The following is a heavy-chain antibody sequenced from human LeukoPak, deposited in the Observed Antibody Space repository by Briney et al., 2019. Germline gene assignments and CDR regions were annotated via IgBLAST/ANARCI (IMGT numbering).Heavy chain of an antibody. CDR3: ARESAYAFDC. Sequence: GGSLRLSCAASGFTFSGYSMTWVRQPPGKGLEWVSYISSTSSTLLYTDSVKGRFIISRDNAKNSLYLQMNSLRAGDTAVYYCARESAYAFDCWGQGILVTVSS. D-gene: IGHD5-12*01. V-gene: IGHV3-48*01. J-gene: IGHJ4*02. CDR2: ISSTSSTL. CDR1: GFTFSGYS.